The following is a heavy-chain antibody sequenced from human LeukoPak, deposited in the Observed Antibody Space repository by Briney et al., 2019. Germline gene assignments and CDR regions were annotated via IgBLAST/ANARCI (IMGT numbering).Heavy chain of an antibody. Sequence: GGSLRLSCAASGFTFSSYAISWFRQPPGKGLEWFSAISGSGGSTYYADSVKGRFTISRDNSKNTLYLQMSSLRAEDTAVYYCAKWSPYGGNPGYWGQGTLVTVSS. CDR3: AKWSPYGGNPGY. CDR2: ISGSGGST. D-gene: IGHD4-23*01. CDR1: GFTFSSYA. V-gene: IGHV3-23*01. J-gene: IGHJ4*02.